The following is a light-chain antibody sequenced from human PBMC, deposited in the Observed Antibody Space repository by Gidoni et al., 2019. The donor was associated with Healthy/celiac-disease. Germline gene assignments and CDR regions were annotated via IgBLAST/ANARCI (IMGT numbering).Light chain of an antibody. V-gene: IGLV2-14*01. CDR1: SSDVGGYNY. CDR3: SSYTSSSTYV. CDR2: DVS. Sequence: QFALTQPASVSGSPGQSITISCTGHSSDVGGYNYVSLYQQHPDKAPKLMIYDVSKRPSGYSNRVSGSKAGNTASLTITGLQAEDEADYYCSSYTSSSTYVFGTGTKVTVL. J-gene: IGLJ1*01.